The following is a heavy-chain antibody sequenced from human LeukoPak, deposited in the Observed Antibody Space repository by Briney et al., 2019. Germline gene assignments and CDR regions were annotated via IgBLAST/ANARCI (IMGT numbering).Heavy chain of an antibody. CDR3: ARARPNYYDSSGYYY. J-gene: IGHJ4*02. D-gene: IGHD3-22*01. Sequence: ASVKVSCKASGGTFSSYAISWVRQAPGQGLEWMGGIIPIFGTANYAQKFQGRVTITTEESTSTAYMELSSLRSEDTAVYYCARARPNYYDSSGYYYWGQGTLVTVSS. V-gene: IGHV1-69*05. CDR2: IIPIFGTA. CDR1: GGTFSSYA.